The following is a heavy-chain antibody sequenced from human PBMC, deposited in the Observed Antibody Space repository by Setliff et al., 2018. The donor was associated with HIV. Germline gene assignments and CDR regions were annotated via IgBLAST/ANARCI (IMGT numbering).Heavy chain of an antibody. Sequence: SETLSLTCAVSGYSIRDNFFWGWIRQSPGKGLVWIGSVYHGGRTYHRPSLKSRVTISTHTSKNQFSLELTSVTAADTAIYYCARQAIATRSFDYWGQGTLVTVSS. CDR3: ARQAIATRSFDY. V-gene: IGHV4-38-2*01. D-gene: IGHD6-13*01. CDR2: VYHGGRT. J-gene: IGHJ4*02. CDR1: GYSIRDNFF.